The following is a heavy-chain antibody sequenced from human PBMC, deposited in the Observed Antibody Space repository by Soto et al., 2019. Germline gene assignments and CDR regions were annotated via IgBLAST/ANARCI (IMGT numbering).Heavy chain of an antibody. CDR2: ISYDGSNK. Sequence: WRSMRLSCSASVFTCSRYGMHWFRQAPGKGLEWVAVISYDGSNKYYADSVKGRFTISRDNSKNTLYLQMNSLRAEDTAVYYCAKDSSSSVYYYYGMDVWGQGTTVTVSS. CDR3: AKDSSSSVYYYYGMDV. J-gene: IGHJ6*02. D-gene: IGHD6-6*01. V-gene: IGHV3-30*18. CDR1: VFTCSRYG.